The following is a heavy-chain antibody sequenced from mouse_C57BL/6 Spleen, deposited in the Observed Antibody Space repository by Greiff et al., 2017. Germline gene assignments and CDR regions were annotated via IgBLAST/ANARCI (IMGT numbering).Heavy chain of an antibody. Sequence: QVQLQQPGAELVKPGASVKLSCKASGYTFTSYWMHWVKQRPGQGLEWIGMIHPNSGSTNYNEKFKSKATLTVDKSSSTAYMQLSSLTSEDSAVYYCERRPGGRCGWVAYWGQGTLVTVSA. CDR3: ERRPGGRCGWVAY. CDR2: IHPNSGST. D-gene: IGHD1-1*01. J-gene: IGHJ3*01. V-gene: IGHV1-64*01. CDR1: GYTFTSYW.